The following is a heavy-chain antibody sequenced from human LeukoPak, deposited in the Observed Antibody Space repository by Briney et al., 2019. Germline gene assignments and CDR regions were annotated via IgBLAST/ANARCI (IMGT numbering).Heavy chain of an antibody. D-gene: IGHD2/OR15-2a*01. V-gene: IGHV3-23*01. CDR1: GFTFSSYG. Sequence: GGSLRLSCAASGFTFSSYGMSWVRQAPGKGLEGVSAMSGSGGSTYYADSVKGRFTISRDNSKNTLYLQMNSLRAEDTAVYYCAKDPGGPLWWFDPWGQGTLVTVSS. J-gene: IGHJ5*02. CDR2: MSGSGGST. CDR3: AKDPGGPLWWFDP.